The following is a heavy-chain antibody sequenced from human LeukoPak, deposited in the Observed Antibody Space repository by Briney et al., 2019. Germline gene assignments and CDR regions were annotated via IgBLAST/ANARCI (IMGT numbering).Heavy chain of an antibody. Sequence: GGSLRLSCAASGFTVSNNYMSWVRQAPGKGLEWVSVIYSVGGTYYADSVKGRFTISRDNSKNTLYLQMNTLRAEDTAVYYCARDSSGPLYWGQGTLVTVSS. V-gene: IGHV3-66*01. D-gene: IGHD6-19*01. J-gene: IGHJ4*02. CDR1: GFTVSNNY. CDR3: ARDSSGPLY. CDR2: IYSVGGT.